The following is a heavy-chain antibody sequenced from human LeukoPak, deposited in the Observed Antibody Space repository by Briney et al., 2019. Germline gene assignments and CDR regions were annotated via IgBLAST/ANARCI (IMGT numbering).Heavy chain of an antibody. CDR3: ARSRGISASPNWFDP. D-gene: IGHD6-13*01. V-gene: IGHV3-64*01. CDR2: ISSKGGST. Sequence: GGSLRLSCAASGFTFSSHAMHWVRQAPGKGLEYVSGISSKGGSTYYANSVKGRFTISRDNSKNTLYLQMGSLRAEDMALHYCARSRGISASPNWFDPWGQGTLVTVSS. CDR1: GFTFSSHA. J-gene: IGHJ5*02.